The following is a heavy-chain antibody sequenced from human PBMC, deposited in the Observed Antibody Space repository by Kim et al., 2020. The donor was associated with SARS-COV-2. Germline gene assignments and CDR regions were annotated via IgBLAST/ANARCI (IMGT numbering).Heavy chain of an antibody. CDR2: IRNKANSYTT. J-gene: IGHJ4*02. V-gene: IGHV3-72*01. CDR3: VRLSKQIATGDN. CDR1: GFTFSDHP. Sequence: GGSLRLSCAASGFTFSDHPMDWVRQAPGKGLEWVGRIRNKANSYTTEYAASVKGRFIISRDDSKDSLYLQMNSLKTEDTAVYFCVRLSKQIATGDNWGQGTLVTVSS.